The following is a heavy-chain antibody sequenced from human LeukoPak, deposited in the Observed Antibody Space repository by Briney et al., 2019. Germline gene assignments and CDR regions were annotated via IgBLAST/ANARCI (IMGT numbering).Heavy chain of an antibody. V-gene: IGHV3-30*03. D-gene: IGHD3-16*01. CDR3: ASLGAEY. Sequence: GGSLRLSCAASGFTFSSYGMHWVRQAPGKGLEWVAVISYDGSTKYYADSVKGRFTISRDNSKNTLYLQMNSLRAEDTAVYYCASLGAEYWGQGTLVTVSS. J-gene: IGHJ4*02. CDR1: GFTFSSYG. CDR2: ISYDGSTK.